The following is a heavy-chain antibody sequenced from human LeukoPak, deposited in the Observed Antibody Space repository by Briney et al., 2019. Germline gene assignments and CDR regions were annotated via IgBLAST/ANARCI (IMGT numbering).Heavy chain of an antibody. CDR2: ISYDGSNK. D-gene: IGHD2-15*01. V-gene: IGHV3-30*18. Sequence: GGSLRLSCAASGFTFSSYGMHWVRQAPGKGLEWEAVISYDGSNKYYADSVKGRFTISRDNSKNTLYLQMNSLRAEDTAVYYCAKGGRGYCSGGSCYDSVSPEGLGYYYGMDVWGKGTTVTVSS. CDR3: AKGGRGYCSGGSCYDSVSPEGLGYYYGMDV. J-gene: IGHJ6*04. CDR1: GFTFSSYG.